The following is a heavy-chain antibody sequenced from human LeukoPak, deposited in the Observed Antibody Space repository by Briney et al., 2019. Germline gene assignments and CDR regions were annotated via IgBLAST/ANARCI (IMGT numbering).Heavy chain of an antibody. CDR1: GFTFSSYG. D-gene: IGHD4-17*01. Sequence: GGSLRLSCAASGFTFSSYGMHWVRQAPGKGLEWVSYISLSGTTIYYADSVKGRFTISRDNAKNSLYLQMNSLRAEDTAVYYCARVGVGTVTTWDYWGQGTLVTVSS. V-gene: IGHV3-48*04. J-gene: IGHJ4*02. CDR3: ARVGVGTVTTWDY. CDR2: ISLSGTTI.